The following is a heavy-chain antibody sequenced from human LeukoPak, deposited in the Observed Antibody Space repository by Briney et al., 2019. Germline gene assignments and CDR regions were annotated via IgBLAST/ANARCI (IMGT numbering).Heavy chain of an antibody. V-gene: IGHV4-59*08. CDR1: GGSISSYY. J-gene: IGHJ4*02. CDR3: AGRYCSGGSCYSSLDY. CDR2: IYYSGST. Sequence: PSETLSLTCTVSGGSISSYYWSWIRQPPGKGLEWIGYIYYSGSTNYNPSLKSRVTISVDTSKNQFSLKLSSATAADTAVYYCAGRYCSGGSCYSSLDYWGQGSLVTVSS. D-gene: IGHD2-15*01.